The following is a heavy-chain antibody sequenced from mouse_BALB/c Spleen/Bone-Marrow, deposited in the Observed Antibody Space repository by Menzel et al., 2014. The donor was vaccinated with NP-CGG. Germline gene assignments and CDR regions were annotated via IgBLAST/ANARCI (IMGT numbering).Heavy chain of an antibody. CDR3: SKDGGYDYSYYFDY. Sequence: EVKVVESGGGLVKPGGSLKLSCAASGFTFSSYSMSWVRQTPEKRLEWVATISSGGHDTYYPDSVKGRFTISRDNAKNTLYLQMSSPKSEDTAMYYCSKDGGYDYSYYFDYWGQGTTLTVSS. V-gene: IGHV5-6-4*01. D-gene: IGHD2-4*01. J-gene: IGHJ2*01. CDR1: GFTFSSYS. CDR2: ISSGGHDT.